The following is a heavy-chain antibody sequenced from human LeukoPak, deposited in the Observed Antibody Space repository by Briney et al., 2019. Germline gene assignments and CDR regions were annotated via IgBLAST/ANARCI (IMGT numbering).Heavy chain of an antibody. CDR2: IHTSGST. D-gene: IGHD5-12*01. CDR1: GVSISSGPCY. CDR3: ARGGYSGYQYYYYYMDV. V-gene: IGHV4-61*02. Sequence: SETLSLTCTVSGVSISSGPCYRTWIRQPAGKGLEWIGRIHTSGSTSYNPSLKSRVTISVDTSKNQFSLKLSSVTAADTAVYYCARGGYSGYQYYYYYMDVWGKGTTVTISS. J-gene: IGHJ6*03.